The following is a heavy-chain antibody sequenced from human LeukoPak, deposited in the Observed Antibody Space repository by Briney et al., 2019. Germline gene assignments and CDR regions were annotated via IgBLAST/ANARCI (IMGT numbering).Heavy chain of an antibody. CDR3: ARVPTGGYYYGSGSSYYYYYMDV. CDR1: GYTFTGYY. CDR2: INPNSGGT. V-gene: IGHV1-2*02. Sequence: ASVKVSCKASGYTFTGYYMHWVRQAPGQGLEWMGWINPNSGGTNYAQKFQGRVTMTRDTSISTAYMELSRLRSDDTAVYYCARVPTGGYYYGSGSSYYYYYMDVWGKGTTVTVSS. J-gene: IGHJ6*03. D-gene: IGHD3-10*01.